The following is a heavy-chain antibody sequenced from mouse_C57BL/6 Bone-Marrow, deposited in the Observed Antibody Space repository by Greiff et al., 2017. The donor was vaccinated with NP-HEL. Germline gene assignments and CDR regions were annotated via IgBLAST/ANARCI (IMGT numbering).Heavy chain of an antibody. CDR1: GFTFSDYG. V-gene: IGHV5-17*01. Sequence: DVQLVESGGGLVKPGGSLKLSCAASGFTFSDYGMHWVRQAPEKGLEWVAYISSGSSTIYYADTVKGRFTISRDNAKNTLFLQMTSLRSEDTAMYYCARGGGSPWFAYWGQGTLVTVSA. J-gene: IGHJ3*01. CDR2: ISSGSSTI. D-gene: IGHD1-1*02. CDR3: ARGGGSPWFAY.